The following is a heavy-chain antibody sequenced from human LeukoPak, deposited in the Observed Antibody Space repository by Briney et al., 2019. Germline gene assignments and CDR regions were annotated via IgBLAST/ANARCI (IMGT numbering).Heavy chain of an antibody. V-gene: IGHV3-7*01. D-gene: IGHD3-10*01. Sequence: PGGSLRLSCVASGFTFIEYWMTWVRQAPGKGLEWVANIKEDGSVRYYVDSLKGRFTISRDNAKNSLYLQLNSLRAEDTAVYYCATEGTDGRGSFGWFDTWGQGTLVTVSS. CDR2: IKEDGSVR. J-gene: IGHJ5*02. CDR3: ATEGTDGRGSFGWFDT. CDR1: GFTFIEYW.